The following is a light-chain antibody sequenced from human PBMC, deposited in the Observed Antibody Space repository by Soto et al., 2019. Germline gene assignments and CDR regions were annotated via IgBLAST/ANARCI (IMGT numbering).Light chain of an antibody. Sequence: DIQMTQSPSSLSASVEDRVIITCRASQSISNHLNWYQQKPGKAPQLVIYAASNLHRGVPSRFTGGRSGTDFTLTISGLQPEDFATYYCQQSHSRVTFGQGTKVDIK. CDR1: QSISNH. CDR2: AAS. CDR3: QQSHSRVT. V-gene: IGKV1-39*01. J-gene: IGKJ1*01.